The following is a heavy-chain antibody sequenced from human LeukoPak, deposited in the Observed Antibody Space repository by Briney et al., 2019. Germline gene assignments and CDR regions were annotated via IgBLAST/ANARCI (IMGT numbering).Heavy chain of an antibody. J-gene: IGHJ6*04. Sequence: SETLSLTCAVSGYSISNGYYWGWIRQPPGKGLEWIGSIYQSVTTYHSPSLKSRVAISTDTPKNQYSLKLTSVTAADTAVYYCARGSNYYYSMDVWGKGTTVTVSS. CDR3: ARGSNYYYSMDV. V-gene: IGHV4-38-2*01. CDR1: GYSISNGYY. CDR2: IYQSVTT. D-gene: IGHD3/OR15-3a*01.